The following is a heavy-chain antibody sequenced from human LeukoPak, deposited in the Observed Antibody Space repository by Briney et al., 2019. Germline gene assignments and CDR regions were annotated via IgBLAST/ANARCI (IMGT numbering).Heavy chain of an antibody. V-gene: IGHV4-30-4*01. J-gene: IGHJ4*02. Sequence: SETLSLPCSVSGGSISRGDYYWRWLRQPPGKGLEWVGYVYYSGSTYYNPSLKSRVTISVDTTKNQFSLKLSSVIAADTAVYFCARNGAYSFVVWGQGTLVTVSS. CDR3: ARNGAYSFVV. CDR2: VYYSGST. D-gene: IGHD5-18*01. CDR1: GGSISRGDYY.